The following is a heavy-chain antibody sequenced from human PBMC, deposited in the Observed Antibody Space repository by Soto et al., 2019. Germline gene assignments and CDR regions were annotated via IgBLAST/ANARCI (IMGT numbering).Heavy chain of an antibody. J-gene: IGHJ4*02. CDR1: GFTFSSYS. V-gene: IGHV3-21*01. Sequence: GGSLRLSCAASGFTFSSYSMNWVRQAPGKGLEWVSSISSSSSYIYYADSVKGRFTISRDNAKNSLYLQMNSLRAEDTAVYYCARDRPCGSSTSCFSQDYWGQGTLVTVSS. CDR3: ARDRPCGSSTSCFSQDY. CDR2: ISSSSSYI. D-gene: IGHD2-2*01.